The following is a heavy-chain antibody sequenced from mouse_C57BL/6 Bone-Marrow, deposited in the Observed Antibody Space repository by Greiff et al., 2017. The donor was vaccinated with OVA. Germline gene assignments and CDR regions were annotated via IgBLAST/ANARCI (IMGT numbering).Heavy chain of an antibody. D-gene: IGHD2-12*01. CDR1: GYTFTSYW. V-gene: IGHV1-69*01. CDR2: IDPSDSYT. CDR3: ARRAYDSPFDY. J-gene: IGHJ2*01. Sequence: VQLQQPGAELVMPGASVKLSCKASGYTFTSYWMHWVKQRPGQGLEWIGEIDPSDSYTNYNQKFKGKSTLTVDKSSSTAYMQLSSLTSEDSAVYYCARRAYDSPFDYWGQGTTLTVSS.